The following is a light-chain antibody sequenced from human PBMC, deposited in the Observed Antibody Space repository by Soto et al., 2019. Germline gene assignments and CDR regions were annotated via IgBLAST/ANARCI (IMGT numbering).Light chain of an antibody. CDR3: SSYTSSSTLHWG. CDR1: SSDVGAYNY. Sequence: QSALTQPASVSGSPGQSITISCTGTSSDVGAYNYVSWYQHHPGKAPKLIIYEVANRPSGVSNRFSGSKSGNTASLTISGLQAEDEADYYCSSYTSSSTLHWGFGGGTKLTVL. J-gene: IGLJ3*02. V-gene: IGLV2-14*01. CDR2: EVA.